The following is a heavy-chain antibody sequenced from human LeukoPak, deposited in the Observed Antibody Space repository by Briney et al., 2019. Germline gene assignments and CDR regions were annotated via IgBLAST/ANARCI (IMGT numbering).Heavy chain of an antibody. V-gene: IGHV3-30*02. D-gene: IGHD2-2*01. CDR2: IRYDGSNK. Sequence: GGSLRLSCAASGFTFSSYGMHWVRQAPGKGLEWVAFIRYDGSNKYYADSVKGRFTISRDNSKNTLYLQMNSLRAEDTAVYYCAKDPRPQLPYAFDIWGQGTMVTVSS. J-gene: IGHJ3*02. CDR1: GFTFSSYG. CDR3: AKDPRPQLPYAFDI.